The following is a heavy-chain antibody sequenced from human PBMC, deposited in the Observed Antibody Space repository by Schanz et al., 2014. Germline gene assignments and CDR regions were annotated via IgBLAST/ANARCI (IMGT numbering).Heavy chain of an antibody. Sequence: GPEVKEPGASVKVSCEASRYTFNTYGLNWERQAPGQGLEWMGWITAYTNNTNYAQKVQGRVTMTTDTSTGTAYMELRSLRSDDTAVYYCARDRRRYCSTASCLHDNWFDPWGQGTLVIVSS. V-gene: IGHV1-18*01. J-gene: IGHJ5*02. CDR2: ITAYTNNT. D-gene: IGHD2-2*01. CDR1: RYTFNTYG. CDR3: ARDRRRYCSTASCLHDNWFDP.